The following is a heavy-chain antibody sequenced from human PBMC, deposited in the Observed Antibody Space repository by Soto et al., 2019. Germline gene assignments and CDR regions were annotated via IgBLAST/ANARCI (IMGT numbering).Heavy chain of an antibody. J-gene: IGHJ5*02. V-gene: IGHV4-34*01. D-gene: IGHD5-12*01. CDR1: GGSFSGYY. CDR3: ARGPLDIVATIYWFDP. CDR2: INHSGST. Sequence: SETLSLTCAVYGGSFSGYYWSWIRQPPGKGLEWIGEINHSGSTNYNPSLKSRVTISVDTSKNQFSLKLSSVTAADTAVYYCARGPLDIVATIYWFDPWGQGTLVT.